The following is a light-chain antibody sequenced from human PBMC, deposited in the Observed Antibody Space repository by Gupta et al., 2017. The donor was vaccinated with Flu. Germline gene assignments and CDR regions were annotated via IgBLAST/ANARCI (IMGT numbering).Light chain of an antibody. CDR1: QSISSY. J-gene: IGKJ1*01. V-gene: IGKV1-39*01. CDR2: AAS. CDR3: QQSYSTPRT. Sequence: SLSASVGDRVTITCRASQSISSYLNWYQQKPGKAPKLLIYAASSLQSGVPSRFSGSGSGTDFTLTISRLQPEDFATYYCQQSYSTPRTFGQGTKVEIK.